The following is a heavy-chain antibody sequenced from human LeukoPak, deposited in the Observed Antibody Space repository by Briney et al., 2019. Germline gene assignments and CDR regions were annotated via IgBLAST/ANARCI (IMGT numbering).Heavy chain of an antibody. CDR3: ARDHAYRADY. D-gene: IGHD2-2*01. V-gene: IGHV3-7*01. Sequence: GGSLRLSCVASGFSFSGIWMNWVRQTPGKGLEWVANINQDESKKYYADSVKGRFTISRDNAKNSLYLQMSSLTAEDTAIYYCARDHAYRADYWGQGTLVTVSS. CDR1: GFSFSGIW. CDR2: INQDESKK. J-gene: IGHJ4*02.